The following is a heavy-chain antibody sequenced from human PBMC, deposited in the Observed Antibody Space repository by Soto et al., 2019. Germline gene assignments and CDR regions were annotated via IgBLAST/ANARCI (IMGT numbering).Heavy chain of an antibody. CDR2: INPNSGGT. CDR1: GYTFTGYY. J-gene: IGHJ6*02. CDR3: ARVRKAAAGTPTKATLRFYYGMDV. Sequence: ASVKVSCRASGYTFTGYYMHWVRQAPGQGLEWMGWINPNSGGTNYAQKFQGRVTMTRDTSISTAYMELSRLRSDDTAVYYCARVRKAAAGTPTKATLRFYYGMDVWGQGTTVTVS. V-gene: IGHV1-2*02. D-gene: IGHD6-13*01.